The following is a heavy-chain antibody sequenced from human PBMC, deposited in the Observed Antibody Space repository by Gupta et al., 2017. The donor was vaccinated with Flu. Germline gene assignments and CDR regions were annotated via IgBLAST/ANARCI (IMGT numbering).Heavy chain of an antibody. CDR3: ARVRPEDYVVDYYYGMDV. CDR1: GGSFSGYY. Sequence: QVQLQQWGAGLLKPSETLSLTCAVYGGSFSGYYWSWIRQPPGKGLEWIGEINHSGSTNYNPSLKSRVNISVDTSKNQFSLKLSSVTAADTAVYYCARVRPEDYVVDYYYGMDVWGQGTTVTVSS. V-gene: IGHV4-34*01. D-gene: IGHD2-15*01. CDR2: INHSGST. J-gene: IGHJ6*02.